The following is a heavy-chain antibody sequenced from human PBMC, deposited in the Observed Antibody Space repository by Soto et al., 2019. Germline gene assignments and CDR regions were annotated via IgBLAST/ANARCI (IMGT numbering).Heavy chain of an antibody. J-gene: IGHJ4*02. CDR2: ISGSGGST. Sequence: GGSLRLSCAASGFTFSSYAMSWVRQAPGKGLEWVSAISGSGGSTYYADSVKGRFTISRDNSKNTLYLQMNSLRAEDTAVYYFAKVGITMVRGVIIYFDYWGQGTLVTVS. V-gene: IGHV3-23*01. D-gene: IGHD3-10*01. CDR3: AKVGITMVRGVIIYFDY. CDR1: GFTFSSYA.